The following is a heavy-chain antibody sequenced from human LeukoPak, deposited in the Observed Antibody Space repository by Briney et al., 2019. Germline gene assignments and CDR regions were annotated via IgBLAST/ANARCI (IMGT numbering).Heavy chain of an antibody. CDR1: GGSISSYY. D-gene: IGHD7-27*01. Sequence: KPSETLSLTCTVSGGSISSYYWSWIRQPPGKGLEWIGYIYYSGSTNYNPSLKSRVTISVDTSKNQFSLKLSSVTAADTAVYYCAKDASWGQPYDYWGQGTLVTVSS. CDR2: IYYSGST. CDR3: AKDASWGQPYDY. J-gene: IGHJ4*02. V-gene: IGHV4-59*12.